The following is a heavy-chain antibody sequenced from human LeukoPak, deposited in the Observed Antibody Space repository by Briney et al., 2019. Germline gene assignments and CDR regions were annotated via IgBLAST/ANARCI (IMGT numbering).Heavy chain of an antibody. CDR2: VRPGDGPT. D-gene: IGHD2-2*01. Sequence: GGSLRLSCEVSGLTFMTAWMSWVRRAPGKGLEWVSHVRPGDGPTTYAESVKGRFTISRDNSKNTVSLQMNSLRVEDAAVYYCTRDHITSWQIDFWGQGTMVTVSS. CDR3: TRDHITSWQIDF. J-gene: IGHJ4*02. V-gene: IGHV3-23*01. CDR1: GLTFMTAW.